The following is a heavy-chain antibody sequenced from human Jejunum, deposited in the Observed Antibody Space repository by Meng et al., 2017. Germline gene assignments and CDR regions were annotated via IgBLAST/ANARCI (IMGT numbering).Heavy chain of an antibody. CDR2: IDKTGERM. V-gene: IGHV3-48*03. CDR3: ARDPHSGFRFDF. Sequence: GESLKISCETSEFTFSNYEMNWVRQAPGKGPEWVSYIDKTGERMEYADSVRGRFTISRDNARSSLYLQMNSLRVDDTGVYYCARDPHSGFRFDFWGHGAQVTVSS. J-gene: IGHJ4*01. CDR1: EFTFSNYE. D-gene: IGHD1-26*01.